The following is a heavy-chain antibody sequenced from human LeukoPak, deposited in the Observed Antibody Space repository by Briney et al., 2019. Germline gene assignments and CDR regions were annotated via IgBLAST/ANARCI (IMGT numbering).Heavy chain of an antibody. CDR1: GFTLSTYA. J-gene: IGHJ3*02. CDR2: TSSSDAGT. V-gene: IGHV3-23*01. Sequence: GGSLRLSCAASGFTLSTYAMSWVRQTPGKGLEWVAATSSSDAGTYHADSVKGRFTISRDNSKNTLYLQMNSLRAEDTAVYYCAKYDFWSGYSRDAFDIWGQGTMVTVSS. CDR3: AKYDFWSGYSRDAFDI. D-gene: IGHD3-3*01.